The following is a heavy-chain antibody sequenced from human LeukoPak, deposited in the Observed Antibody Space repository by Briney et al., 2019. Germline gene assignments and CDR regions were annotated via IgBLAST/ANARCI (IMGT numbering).Heavy chain of an antibody. CDR1: GDSVSSNSAA. CDR3: ARTLDCSSTSCYTLGAYYFDY. J-gene: IGHJ4*02. CDR2: TYYRSKWYN. Sequence: SQTLSLTCAISGDSVSSNSAAWNWIRQSPSRGLEWLGRTYYRSKWYNDYAVSVKSRITINPDTSKNQFSLQLNSVTPEDTAVYYCARTLDCSSTSCYTLGAYYFDYWGQGTLVTVSS. V-gene: IGHV6-1*01. D-gene: IGHD2-2*02.